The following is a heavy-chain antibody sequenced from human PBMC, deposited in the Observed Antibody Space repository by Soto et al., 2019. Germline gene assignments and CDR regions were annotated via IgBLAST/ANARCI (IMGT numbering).Heavy chain of an antibody. Sequence: PSETLSLTCAVYGGSFSACYWSWIRQPPGKGLEWIGAINQSGSTNYNPSLRSRVTISVDTSKNHFSLNLTPVTAADTAVYYCAKFKNHYYYGLDVWGQGTTVTVSS. CDR2: INQSGST. CDR3: AKFKNHYYYGLDV. J-gene: IGHJ6*02. V-gene: IGHV4-34*01. CDR1: GGSFSACY.